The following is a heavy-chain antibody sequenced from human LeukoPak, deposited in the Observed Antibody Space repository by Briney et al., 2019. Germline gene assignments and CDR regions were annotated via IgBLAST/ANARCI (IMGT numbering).Heavy chain of an antibody. CDR2: IIPIFGTA. V-gene: IGHV1-69*05. J-gene: IGHJ4*02. D-gene: IGHD6-13*01. Sequence: GASVKVSCKASGGTFSSYAISWVRQAPGQGLEWMGRIIPIFGTANYVQKFQGRVTITTDESTSTAYMELSSLRSEDTAVYYCARDKGSSWYRYFDYWGQGTLVTVSS. CDR1: GGTFSSYA. CDR3: ARDKGSSWYRYFDY.